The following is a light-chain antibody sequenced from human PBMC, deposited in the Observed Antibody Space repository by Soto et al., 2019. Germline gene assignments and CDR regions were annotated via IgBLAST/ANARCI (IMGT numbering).Light chain of an antibody. CDR3: QQYNNWPLT. CDR1: QNVHSD. Sequence: EVVMTQSPDTLSVSPGDGAILSCRASQNVHSDLAWYQQKPGQDPRLVIYDTSTRATDIPVRFTGGGSGTEFTLTISSLKSEDFAVYYCQQYNNWPLTFGGGTKVEIK. V-gene: IGKV3-15*01. CDR2: DTS. J-gene: IGKJ4*01.